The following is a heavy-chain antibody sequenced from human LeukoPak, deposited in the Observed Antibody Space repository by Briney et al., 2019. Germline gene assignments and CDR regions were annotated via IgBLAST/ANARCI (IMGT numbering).Heavy chain of an antibody. J-gene: IGHJ6*03. V-gene: IGHV4-39*07. CDR3: ARGKRDLPTYFYYYMDV. D-gene: IGHD2-2*01. Sequence: PSETLSLTCTVSGGYISSTSYYWAWIRQPPGKGLEWIGIIYNRGSTDYNPSLKSRVTISVDTSKNQFSLKLSSVTAADTAVYYCARGKRDLPTYFYYYMDVWGKGTTVTVYS. CDR2: IYNRGST. CDR1: GGYISSTSYY.